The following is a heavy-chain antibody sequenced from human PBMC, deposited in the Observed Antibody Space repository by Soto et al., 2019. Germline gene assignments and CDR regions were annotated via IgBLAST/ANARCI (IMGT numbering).Heavy chain of an antibody. Sequence: SETLSLTCAVSGGSISSGGYSWSWIRQPPGKGLEWIGYIYHSGSTYYNPSLKSRVTISVDRSKNQFSLKLSSVTAADTAVYYCARGRYDSVWYFDYWGQGTLVTVSS. D-gene: IGHD6-19*01. J-gene: IGHJ4*02. CDR2: IYHSGST. CDR3: ARGRYDSVWYFDY. CDR1: GGSISSGGYS. V-gene: IGHV4-30-2*01.